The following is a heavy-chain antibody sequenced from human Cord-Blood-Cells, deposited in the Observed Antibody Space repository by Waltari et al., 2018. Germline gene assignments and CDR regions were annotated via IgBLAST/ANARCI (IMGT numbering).Heavy chain of an antibody. D-gene: IGHD3-3*01. CDR1: GYTFTSYG. Sequence: QVQLVQSGAEVKKPGASAKVSCKASGYTFTSYGISWLRQAPGLGLEWMGWISAYNGNTNYAQKLQGRVTMTTDTSTSTAYMELRSLRSDDTAVYYCARTPVLRFLEWLLYDYWGQGTLVTVSS. J-gene: IGHJ4*02. CDR3: ARTPVLRFLEWLLYDY. V-gene: IGHV1-18*04. CDR2: ISAYNGNT.